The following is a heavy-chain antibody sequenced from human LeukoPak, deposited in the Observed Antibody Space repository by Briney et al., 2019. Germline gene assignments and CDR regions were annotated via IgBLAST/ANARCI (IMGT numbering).Heavy chain of an antibody. CDR1: GYTFTTYA. Sequence: ASVKVSCKASGYTFTTYAMHWVRQAPGQRLEWMGWINGDNGNTKYSQKFQGRVTITRDTSAYTGYMELRGLSSADTAVYFCARAPYDILTGYSLNWFDPWGRGTLVTVSS. V-gene: IGHV1-3*01. CDR3: ARAPYDILTGYSLNWFDP. J-gene: IGHJ5*02. CDR2: INGDNGNT. D-gene: IGHD3-9*01.